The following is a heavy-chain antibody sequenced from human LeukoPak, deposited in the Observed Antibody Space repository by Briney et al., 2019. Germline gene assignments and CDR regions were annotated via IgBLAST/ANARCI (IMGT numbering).Heavy chain of an antibody. D-gene: IGHD7-27*01. V-gene: IGHV4-30-4*01. CDR2: IYYSGST. Sequence: SETLSLTCTVSGGSISSGDYYWSWIRQPPGKGLEWIGYIYYSGSTYYNPSLKSRVTISVDTSKNQFSLKLSSVTAADTAVYYCARTGGYYYYYYYMDVWGKGTTVTVSS. CDR1: GGSISSGDYY. J-gene: IGHJ6*03. CDR3: ARTGGYYYYYYYMDV.